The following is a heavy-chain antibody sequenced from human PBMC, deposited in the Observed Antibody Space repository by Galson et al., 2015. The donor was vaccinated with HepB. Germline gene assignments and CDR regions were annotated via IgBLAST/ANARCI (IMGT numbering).Heavy chain of an antibody. J-gene: IGHJ5*02. CDR1: GGSISSSSYY. CDR3: ARVREYYDSSGYYSVGFDP. CDR2: IYYSGST. Sequence: SETLSLTCTVSGGSISSSSYYWGWIRQPPGKGLEWIGSIYYSGSTYYNPSLKSRVTISVDTSKNQFSLKLSSVTAADTAVYYCARVREYYDSSGYYSVGFDPWGQGTLVTVSS. D-gene: IGHD3-22*01. V-gene: IGHV4-39*07.